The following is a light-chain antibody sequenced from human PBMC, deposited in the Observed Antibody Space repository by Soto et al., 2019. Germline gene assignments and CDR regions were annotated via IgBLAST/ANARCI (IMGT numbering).Light chain of an antibody. CDR1: QSIGNY. CDR2: DVF. Sequence: EIVLTQAPATLSLSPGERATLSCRASQSIGNYIAWYQQKPGQAPRLLVYDVFNRATGIPARFSGSGSGTDSTLTISSLEPEDFAVYYCLQRAAWPWTFGQGTKVEVK. J-gene: IGKJ1*01. V-gene: IGKV3-11*01. CDR3: LQRAAWPWT.